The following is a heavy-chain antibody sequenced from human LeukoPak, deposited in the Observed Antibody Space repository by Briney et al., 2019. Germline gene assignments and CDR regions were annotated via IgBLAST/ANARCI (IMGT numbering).Heavy chain of an antibody. D-gene: IGHD1-1*01. Sequence: SQTPSLTCTVSGGSISSGGYYWSWIRQHPGKGLEWIGYIYYSGSTYYNPSLKSRVTISVDTSKNQFSLKLSSVTAADTAVYYCARPPTHHDAFDIWGQGTMVTVSS. J-gene: IGHJ3*02. V-gene: IGHV4-31*03. CDR2: IYYSGST. CDR3: ARPPTHHDAFDI. CDR1: GGSISSGGYY.